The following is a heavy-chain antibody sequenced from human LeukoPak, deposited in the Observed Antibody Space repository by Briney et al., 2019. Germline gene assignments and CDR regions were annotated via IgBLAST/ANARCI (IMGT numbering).Heavy chain of an antibody. Sequence: GESLKISCKGSGYSFTNYWIGWVRQMPGKGLEWMGIIYPGDSDTRYSPSFQGQVTISADKSISTAYLQWSSLKASDTAMYYCARGSYSSSWPFDYWGQGTLVTVSS. D-gene: IGHD6-13*01. V-gene: IGHV5-51*01. CDR3: ARGSYSSSWPFDY. CDR1: GYSFTNYW. CDR2: IYPGDSDT. J-gene: IGHJ4*02.